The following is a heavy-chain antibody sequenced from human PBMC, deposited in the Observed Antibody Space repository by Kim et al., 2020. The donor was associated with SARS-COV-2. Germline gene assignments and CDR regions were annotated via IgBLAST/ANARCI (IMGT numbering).Heavy chain of an antibody. D-gene: IGHD2-21*01. CDR3: AREVYPKLWGDTMGWFDP. V-gene: IGHV1-69*01. J-gene: IGHJ5*02. Sequence: QGRVTITADESTSTAYMELSSLRSEDTAVYYCAREVYPKLWGDTMGWFDPWGQGTLVTVSS.